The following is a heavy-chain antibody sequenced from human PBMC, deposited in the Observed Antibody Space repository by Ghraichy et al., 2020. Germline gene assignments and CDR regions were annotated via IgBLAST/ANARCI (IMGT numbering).Heavy chain of an antibody. CDR1: NGPFDSYF. Sequence: SQTLSLTCAVYNGPFDSYFWSWISQPPGKGLEWIGEINHSGSTNYNPSLKSRVTISVDTSKNQFSLRLSSVTAADTAVYYCARGRKSSQQLVPLPFDYWGQGTLVTVSS. CDR3: ARGRKSSQQLVPLPFDY. J-gene: IGHJ4*02. V-gene: IGHV4-34*01. D-gene: IGHD6-13*01. CDR2: INHSGST.